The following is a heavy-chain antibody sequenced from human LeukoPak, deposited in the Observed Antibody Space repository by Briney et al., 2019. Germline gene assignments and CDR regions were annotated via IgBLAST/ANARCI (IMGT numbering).Heavy chain of an antibody. Sequence: PSETLSLTCTVSGDSINSSGYYWAWIRQPPGKGLEWIGSIYYSGSTYYNPSLKSRVTISVDTSKNQFSLKLSSVTAADTAVYYCARSDYDFMPTNYWGQGTLVTVSS. V-gene: IGHV4-39*07. J-gene: IGHJ4*02. CDR3: ARSDYDFMPTNY. CDR2: IYYSGST. CDR1: GDSINSSGYY. D-gene: IGHD3-3*01.